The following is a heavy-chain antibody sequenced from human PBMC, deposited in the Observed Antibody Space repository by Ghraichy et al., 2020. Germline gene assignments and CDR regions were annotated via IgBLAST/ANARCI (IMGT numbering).Heavy chain of an antibody. J-gene: IGHJ6*02. CDR1: GFTFSSYG. Sequence: LTCAASGFTFSSYGMHWVRQAPGKGLEWVAVIWNDGSKRYYADSVKGRFTISRDNSKKTLYVQMNSLRAEDTAVYFCAREDISLLPGVRGGNSFMYYYGMDVWGQGTTVTVSS. V-gene: IGHV3-33*01. D-gene: IGHD2-15*01. CDR3: AREDISLLPGVRGGNSFMYYYGMDV. CDR2: IWNDGSKR.